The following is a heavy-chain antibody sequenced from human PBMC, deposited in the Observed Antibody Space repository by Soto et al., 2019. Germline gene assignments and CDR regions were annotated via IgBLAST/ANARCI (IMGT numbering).Heavy chain of an antibody. D-gene: IGHD1-1*01. CDR3: VRDGTKTLRDWFDP. V-gene: IGHV4-4*07. J-gene: IGHJ5*02. CDR1: GASISGFY. CDR2: IYATGPT. Sequence: QVQLQESGPGLVKPSETLSLTCTVSGASISGFYWSWIRKSAGKGLEWIGRIYATGPTDYNPSLNRRVMMSVDTSKKQFSLELRSVTAAEAAVYYCVRDGTKTLRDWFDPWGEGSSVTVSS.